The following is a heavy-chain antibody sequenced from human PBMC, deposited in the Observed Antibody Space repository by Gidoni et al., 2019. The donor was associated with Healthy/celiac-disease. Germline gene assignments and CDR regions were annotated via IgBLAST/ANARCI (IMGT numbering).Heavy chain of an antibody. CDR1: GFTFDDYA. J-gene: IGHJ3*02. Sequence: EVQLVESGGGLVQPGRSLRLSCAASGFTFDDYAMHWVRQAPGKGLEWVLGISWNSGSIGYADSVKGRFTISRDNAKNSLYLQMNRLRAEDTALYYCAILRITMVRGVLGAFDIWGQGTMVTVSS. CDR3: AILRITMVRGVLGAFDI. D-gene: IGHD3-10*01. CDR2: ISWNSGSI. V-gene: IGHV3-9*01.